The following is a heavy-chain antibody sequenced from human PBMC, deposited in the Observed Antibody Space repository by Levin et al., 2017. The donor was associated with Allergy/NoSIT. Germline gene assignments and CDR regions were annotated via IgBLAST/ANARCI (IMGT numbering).Heavy chain of an antibody. CDR1: GFTLSYYS. J-gene: IGHJ5*02. CDR3: ARDRSCGSASCYRWFDP. Sequence: GGSLRLSCAASGFTLSYYSMNWVRQAPGKGLEWVAYIGGSSATIYYADSVKGRFTISRDNAKNSLYLQMNTLRVEDTAVYYCARDRSCGSASCYRWFDPWGQGTLVTVSS. D-gene: IGHD2-2*01. V-gene: IGHV3-48*01. CDR2: IGGSSATI.